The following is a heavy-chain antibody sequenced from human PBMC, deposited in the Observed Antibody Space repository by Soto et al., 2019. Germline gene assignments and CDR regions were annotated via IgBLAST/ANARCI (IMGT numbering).Heavy chain of an antibody. CDR1: GDSVSSNSAA. V-gene: IGHV6-1*01. CDR2: TYYRCTWYN. Sequence: SQTRSLTCAISGDSVSSNSAAWIWIRQSPSRGLEWLGMTYYRCTWYNDYAVSGKSRISSNPDTSKKQFSLELNSVTTEYTRAYYGARVGRDYYGMDVWGQGTTVTVSS. J-gene: IGHJ6*02. CDR3: ARVGRDYYGMDV. D-gene: IGHD3-10*01.